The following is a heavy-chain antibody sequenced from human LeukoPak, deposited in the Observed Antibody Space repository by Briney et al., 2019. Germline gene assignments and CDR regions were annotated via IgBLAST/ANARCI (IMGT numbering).Heavy chain of an antibody. J-gene: IGHJ4*02. CDR1: GGSFSSGTYY. V-gene: IGHV4-61*02. CDR2: IYTSGST. CDR3: ARGAGEVYTYGRYYFDY. Sequence: PSETLSLTCTVSGGSFSSGTYYWSWIRQPAGKGLEWIGRIYTSGSTNYNPSFKSRVTISVDTSKSQSSLKLYPVTAADTAVYYWARGAGEVYTYGRYYFDYWGQGTLVTVSS. D-gene: IGHD5-18*01.